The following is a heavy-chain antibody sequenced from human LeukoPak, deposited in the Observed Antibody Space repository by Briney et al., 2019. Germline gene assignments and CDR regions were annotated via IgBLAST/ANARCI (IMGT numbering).Heavy chain of an antibody. CDR3: TRNAGDV. CDR2: IYSDGST. J-gene: IGHJ4*02. V-gene: IGHV4-4*07. CDR1: GSSISTYY. D-gene: IGHD7-27*01. Sequence: SETLSLTCTVSGSSISTYYWTWIRQPAGKGLEWIGRIYSDGSTNYSPSLKSRGTMSVDPSKNQFSLKLTSVTAADTAVYYCTRNAGDVWGQGTLVTVSS.